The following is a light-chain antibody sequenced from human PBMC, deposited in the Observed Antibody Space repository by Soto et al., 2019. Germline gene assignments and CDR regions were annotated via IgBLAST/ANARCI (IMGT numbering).Light chain of an antibody. CDR3: QHYNRYSEA. V-gene: IGKV1-5*03. Sequence: DIQMTQSPSTLSASVGDRLTITCRASQSISSWLAWYQQKPGKAPKLLIYKASTLKSGVPARFSGSGSGTEFTLTISSLQPDDFATYYCQHYNRYSEAFGQGTKVDIK. CDR1: QSISSW. J-gene: IGKJ1*01. CDR2: KAS.